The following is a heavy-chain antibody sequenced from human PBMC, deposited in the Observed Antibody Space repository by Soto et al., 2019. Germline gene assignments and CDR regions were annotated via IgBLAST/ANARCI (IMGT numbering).Heavy chain of an antibody. V-gene: IGHV1-18*01. Sequence: GASVKVSCKASGYTFTSYGISWVRQAPGQGLEWMGWISAYNGNTNYAQKLQGRVTMTTDTSTSTAYMELRSLRSDDTAVYYCARWFPSPSKSIAAEGFDPWGQGTLVTVSS. CDR2: ISAYNGNT. CDR1: GYTFTSYG. D-gene: IGHD6-13*01. CDR3: ARWFPSPSKSIAAEGFDP. J-gene: IGHJ5*02.